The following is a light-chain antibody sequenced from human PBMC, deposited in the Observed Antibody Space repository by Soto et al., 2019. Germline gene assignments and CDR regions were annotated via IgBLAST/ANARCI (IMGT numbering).Light chain of an antibody. Sequence: QPLLTQPPSASGTPGQRVTISCSGSSANIGSNPVNWYQQLPGTAPKLLIYSNNQRPSGVPDRFSGSKSGTSGSLVISGLQSEDEAEYYCAAWDDSLDGYVVFGGGTKLTVL. CDR2: SNN. J-gene: IGLJ2*01. CDR1: SANIGSNP. V-gene: IGLV1-44*01. CDR3: AAWDDSLDGYVV.